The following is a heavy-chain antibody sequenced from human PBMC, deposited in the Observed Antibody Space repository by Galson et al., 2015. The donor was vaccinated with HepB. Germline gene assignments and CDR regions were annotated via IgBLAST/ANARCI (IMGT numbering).Heavy chain of an antibody. V-gene: IGHV3-7*03. CDR3: AREDLLLWFGVGEYSSGWYFDY. D-gene: IGHD3-10*01. J-gene: IGHJ4*02. CDR2: IKQDGSEK. Sequence: SLRLSCAASGFTFSSYWMSWVRQAPGKGLEWVANIKQDGSEKYYVDSVKGRFTISRDNAKNSLYLQMNSLRAEDTAVYYCAREDLLLWFGVGEYSSGWYFDYWGQGTLVTVSS. CDR1: GFTFSSYW.